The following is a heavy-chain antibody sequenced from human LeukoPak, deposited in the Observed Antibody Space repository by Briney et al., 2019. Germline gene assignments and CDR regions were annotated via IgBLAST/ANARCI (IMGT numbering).Heavy chain of an antibody. CDR2: IWYDGSNK. V-gene: IGHV3-33*01. Sequence: GGSLRLSCAASGFTFSSYGMHWVRQAPGKGLEWVAVIWYDGSNKYYADSVKGRFTISRDNSKNTLYLQMNSPRAEDTAVYYRARGGYSGYEQVDYWGQGTLVTVSS. CDR1: GFTFSSYG. J-gene: IGHJ4*02. D-gene: IGHD5-12*01. CDR3: ARGGYSGYEQVDY.